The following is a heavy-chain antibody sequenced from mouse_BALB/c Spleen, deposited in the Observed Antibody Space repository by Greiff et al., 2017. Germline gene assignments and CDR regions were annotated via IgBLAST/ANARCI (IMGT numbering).Heavy chain of an antibody. V-gene: IGHV1-81*01. CDR3: ARGVTMITTGAWFAD. CDR2: IYPGSGST. CDR1: GYTFTDYV. Sequence: QVQLQQSGPELVKPGASVKMSCKASGYTFTDYVISWVKQRTGQGLEWIGEIYPGSGSTYYNEKFKGKATLTADKSSNTAYMQLSSLTSEDSAVYCCARGVTMITTGAWFADWGQGTLVTVSA. J-gene: IGHJ3*01. D-gene: IGHD2-4*01.